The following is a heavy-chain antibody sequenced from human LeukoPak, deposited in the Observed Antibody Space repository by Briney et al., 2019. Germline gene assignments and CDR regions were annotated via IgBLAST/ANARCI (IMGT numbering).Heavy chain of an antibody. CDR1: GFIVSSNY. Sequence: PGGSLRLSCAASGFIVSSNYMSWVRQAPGKGLEWVSLIYSGGSTYYADSVKGRFIISRDNSKNTLYLQMNSLRAEDTAVYYCARRSPSGSFFDYWGQGTLVTVSS. CDR3: ARRSPSGSFFDY. J-gene: IGHJ4*02. D-gene: IGHD1-26*01. CDR2: IYSGGST. V-gene: IGHV3-53*01.